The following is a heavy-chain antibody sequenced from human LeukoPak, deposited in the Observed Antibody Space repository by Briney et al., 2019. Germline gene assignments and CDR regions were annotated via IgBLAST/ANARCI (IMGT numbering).Heavy chain of an antibody. Sequence: SQTLSLTCAISGDIVSSNSAAWRWIRQSPSRGLEWLGRTYYRSKWYYEYAVSVKGRININPDPSKNQFSLQLNSVTPEDTAVYYCALARSEYHYGMDVWGQGTTVTVSS. CDR2: TYYRSKWYY. V-gene: IGHV6-1*01. CDR1: GDIVSSNSAA. CDR3: ALARSEYHYGMDV. J-gene: IGHJ6*02.